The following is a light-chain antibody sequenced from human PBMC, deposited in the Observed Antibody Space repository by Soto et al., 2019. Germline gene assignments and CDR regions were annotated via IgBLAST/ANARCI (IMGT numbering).Light chain of an antibody. Sequence: EIVFTPFPGTLCFFPGEIAPLSWRASQSVSSSYLAWYQQKPGQAPRLLIYGASSRATGIPDRFSGSGSGTDFTLTISRLEPEDFAVYYCKQYGSHGKFGQGNKGDIK. J-gene: IGKJ1*01. CDR2: GAS. CDR1: QSVSSSY. V-gene: IGKV3-20*01. CDR3: KQYGSHGK.